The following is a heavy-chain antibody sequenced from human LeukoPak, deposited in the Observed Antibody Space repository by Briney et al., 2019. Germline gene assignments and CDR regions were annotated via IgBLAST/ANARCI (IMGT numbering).Heavy chain of an antibody. V-gene: IGHV3-23*01. CDR2: ISGDGGST. CDR3: AKDGGELRGSFDI. CDR1: RFTFTNYA. D-gene: IGHD1-26*01. Sequence: PGGSLRLSCAASRFTFTNYAMNWVRQVPGKGLEWVSFISGDGGSTYYADSLKGRFTISRDNSKNTLYLQMDSLRAEDTAIYYCAKDGGELRGSFDIWGQGTMVTVSS. J-gene: IGHJ3*02.